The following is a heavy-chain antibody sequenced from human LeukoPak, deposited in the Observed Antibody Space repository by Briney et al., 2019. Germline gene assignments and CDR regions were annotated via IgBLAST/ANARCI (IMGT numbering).Heavy chain of an antibody. CDR3: ASLSRDGYPFDY. CDR1: GYSFPSYY. V-gene: IGHV1-46*01. CDR2: INPSGGST. Sequence: GASVKVSCKASGYSFPSYYMHWVRQAPGQGLEWMGIINPSGGSTSYAQKFQGRVTMTRDTSTSTVYMELSSLRSEDTAVYYCASLSRDGYPFDYWGQGTLVTVSS. D-gene: IGHD5-24*01. J-gene: IGHJ4*02.